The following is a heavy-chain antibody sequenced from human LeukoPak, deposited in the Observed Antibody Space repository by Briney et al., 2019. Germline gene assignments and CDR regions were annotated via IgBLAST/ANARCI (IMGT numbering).Heavy chain of an antibody. CDR2: IIGSGDGT. Sequence: GGSLRLSCAASGFTFSIYAMTWVRQAPGKGLEWDSAIIGSGDGTYYADSVKGRFTISRDNSKNTLYLQMDSLRAEDTAVYYCAKKVGVGWPTSLDIDYWGQGTLVTVSS. CDR3: AKKVGVGWPTSLDIDY. CDR1: GFTFSIYA. V-gene: IGHV3-23*01. J-gene: IGHJ4*02. D-gene: IGHD2-8*01.